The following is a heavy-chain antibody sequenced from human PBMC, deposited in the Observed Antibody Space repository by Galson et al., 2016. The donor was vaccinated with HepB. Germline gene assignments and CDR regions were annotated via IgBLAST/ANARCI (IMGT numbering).Heavy chain of an antibody. V-gene: IGHV3-30*18. J-gene: IGHJ4*02. D-gene: IGHD3-10*01. CDR3: AKATYSGTYFES. CDR2: ISYDANNK. CDR1: GFIFSNFG. Sequence: SLRLSCAASGFIFSNFGMHWVRQAPGKGLEWVAVISYDANNKYYEDSVKGRFTISRDNSKNTLYLQLNSLRGDDTAVDYCAKATYSGTYFESWGQGTLVTVSS.